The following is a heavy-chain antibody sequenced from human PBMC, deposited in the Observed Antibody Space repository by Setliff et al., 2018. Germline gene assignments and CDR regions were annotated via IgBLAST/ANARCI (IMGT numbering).Heavy chain of an antibody. CDR2: IYYSGTT. Sequence: SETLSLTCTVSGGSISTCSYWGWIRQPPGKGLEWIGSIYYSGTTYYNPSLKSRVTISVDTSKNQFSLKLSSVTAAYTAVYYCARHVGSRSRGYNYYYYYMDVWGKGTTVTVSS. CDR1: GGSISTCSY. J-gene: IGHJ6*03. V-gene: IGHV4-39*01. CDR3: ARHVGSRSRGYNYYYYYMDV. D-gene: IGHD3-10*01.